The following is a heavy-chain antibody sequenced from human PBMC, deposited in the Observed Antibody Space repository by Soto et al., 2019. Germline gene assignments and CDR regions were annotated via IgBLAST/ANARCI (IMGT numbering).Heavy chain of an antibody. Sequence: SETLSLTCAVYGGSFSGYYWSWIRQPPGKGLEWIGEINHSGSTNYNPSLKSRVTISVDTSKNQFSLKLSSVTAADTAVYCCARVRTYYYGSGSSPPYAFDIWGQGTMVTVS. D-gene: IGHD3-10*01. CDR2: INHSGST. V-gene: IGHV4-34*01. CDR1: GGSFSGYY. J-gene: IGHJ3*02. CDR3: ARVRTYYYGSGSSPPYAFDI.